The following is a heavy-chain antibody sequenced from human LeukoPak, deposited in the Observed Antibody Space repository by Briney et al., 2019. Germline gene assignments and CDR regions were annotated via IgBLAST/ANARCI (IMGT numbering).Heavy chain of an antibody. Sequence: SETLSLTCAVYGGSFSGYYWSWIRQPPGKGLEWIGEINHSGSTNYNPSLKSRVTISVDTSKNQFSLKLSSVTAADTAVYCCARERYCSSTSCYTDAFDIWGKGTMVTVSS. CDR2: INHSGST. V-gene: IGHV4-34*01. D-gene: IGHD2-2*01. J-gene: IGHJ3*02. CDR3: ARERYCSSTSCYTDAFDI. CDR1: GGSFSGYY.